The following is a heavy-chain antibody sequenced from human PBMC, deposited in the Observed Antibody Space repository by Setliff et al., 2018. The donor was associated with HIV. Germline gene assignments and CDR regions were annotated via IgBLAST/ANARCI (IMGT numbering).Heavy chain of an antibody. CDR1: DYSITSGYY. J-gene: IGHJ1*01. Sequence: PSETLSLTCGISDYSITSGYYWGWIRQPPGKGLEWIGSIYRSGSTNYNPSLKSRVTTSVDKSKNQFSLRLSSVTAADTAVYYCARARRAGSGPKYFQHWGQGTLVTVSS. D-gene: IGHD2-15*01. CDR2: IYRSGST. V-gene: IGHV4-38-2*01. CDR3: ARARRAGSGPKYFQH.